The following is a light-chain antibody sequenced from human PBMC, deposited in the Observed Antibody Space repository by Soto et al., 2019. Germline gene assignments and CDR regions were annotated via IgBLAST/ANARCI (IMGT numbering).Light chain of an antibody. CDR1: SSNIGAGYD. J-gene: IGLJ3*02. CDR2: GSS. Sequence: QSVLTQPPSVSGAPGLRVTISCTGSSSNIGAGYDVHWYQQLPGKAPKLLIYGSSNRPSGVPDRFSDSKSGTSASLAITGLQAEDEADYYCQSYDNSLSGSWVFGGGTKLTVL. CDR3: QSYDNSLSGSWV. V-gene: IGLV1-40*01.